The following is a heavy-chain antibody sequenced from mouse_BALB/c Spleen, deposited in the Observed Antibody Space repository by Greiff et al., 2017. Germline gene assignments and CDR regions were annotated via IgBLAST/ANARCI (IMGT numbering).Heavy chain of an antibody. CDR3: ARWNFDV. CDR2: IYPGSGST. Sequence: VKLVESGPELVKPGASVKMSCKASGYTFTDYVISWVKQRTGQGLEWIGEIYPGSGSTYYNEKFKGKATLTADKSSNTAYMQLSSLTSEDSAVYFCARWNFDVWGAGTTVTVSS. V-gene: IGHV1-77*01. CDR1: GYTFTDYV. J-gene: IGHJ1*01.